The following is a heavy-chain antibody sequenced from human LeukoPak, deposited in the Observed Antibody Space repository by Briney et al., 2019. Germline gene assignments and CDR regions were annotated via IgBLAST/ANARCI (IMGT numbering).Heavy chain of an antibody. Sequence: PSETLSLTCTVSGGSISSSSYYWGWIRQPPGKGLEWIGSIYYSGSTNYNPSLKSRVTISVDTSKNQFSLKLSSVTAADTAVYYCARLQIRADSSAPVRNWFDPWGQGTLVTVSS. CDR1: GGSISSSSYY. D-gene: IGHD6-13*01. CDR3: ARLQIRADSSAPVRNWFDP. CDR2: IYYSGST. J-gene: IGHJ5*02. V-gene: IGHV4-39*07.